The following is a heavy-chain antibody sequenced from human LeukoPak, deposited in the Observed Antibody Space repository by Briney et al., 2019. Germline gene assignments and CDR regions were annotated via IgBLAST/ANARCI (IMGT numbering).Heavy chain of an antibody. J-gene: IGHJ4*02. V-gene: IGHV3-48*03. CDR2: ISSSGSTI. CDR1: GFTYSSYE. CDR3: ARDQVVVDY. Sequence: GGSLRLSCAASGFTYSSYEMNWVRQAPGKGLERVSYISSSGSTIYYADSVKGRFTISRDNAKNSLYLQMNSLRAEDTAVYYCARDQVVVDYWGQGTLVTVSS. D-gene: IGHD2-15*01.